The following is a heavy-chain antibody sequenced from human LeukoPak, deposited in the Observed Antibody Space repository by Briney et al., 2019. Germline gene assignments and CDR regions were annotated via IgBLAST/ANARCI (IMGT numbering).Heavy chain of an antibody. CDR1: GGSFSSYY. CDR2: INHSGST. Sequence: SETLSLTCAVYGGSFSSYYWSWIRQPPGKGLEWIGEINHSGSTNYNPSLKSRVTISVDTSKNQFSLKLSSVTAADTAVYYCARGRPVLLWFGEPSNWFDSWGQGTLVTVSS. CDR3: ARGRPVLLWFGEPSNWFDS. J-gene: IGHJ5*01. D-gene: IGHD3-10*01. V-gene: IGHV4-34*01.